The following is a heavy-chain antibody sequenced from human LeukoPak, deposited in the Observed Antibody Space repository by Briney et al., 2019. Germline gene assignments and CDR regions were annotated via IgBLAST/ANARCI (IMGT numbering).Heavy chain of an antibody. CDR3: ATYRQVLLPFES. CDR1: GFTVSSNE. CDR2: IFPSGGEI. D-gene: IGHD5-18*01. J-gene: IGHJ4*02. V-gene: IGHV3-23*01. Sequence: GGSLRLSCAASGFTVSSNEMSWVRQAPGKGLEWVSSIFPSGGEIHYADSVRGRFTISRDNSKSILSLQMNSLIAEDTAIYYCATYRQVLLPFESWGQGTLVTVSS.